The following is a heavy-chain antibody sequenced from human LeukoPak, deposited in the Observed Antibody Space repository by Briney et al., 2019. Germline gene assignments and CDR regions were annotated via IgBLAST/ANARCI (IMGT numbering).Heavy chain of an antibody. CDR1: GFTFDDYA. Sequence: SLRLSCEASGFTFDDYAMHWVRQAPGQGLEWVSGISWNSGSISYAGSVKGRFTISRDNAKNSLYLQMNSLRAEDTALYYCAEDRYRYGSESYTDYWGQGTLVTVSS. CDR3: AEDRYRYGSESYTDY. V-gene: IGHV3-9*01. D-gene: IGHD3-10*01. J-gene: IGHJ4*02. CDR2: ISWNSGSI.